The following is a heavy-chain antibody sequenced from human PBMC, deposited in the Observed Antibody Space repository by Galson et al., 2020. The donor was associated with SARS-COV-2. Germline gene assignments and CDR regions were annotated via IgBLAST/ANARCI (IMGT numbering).Heavy chain of an antibody. V-gene: IGHV3-21*01. CDR1: GFTFSSYS. CDR3: ARVLAGYVPLSH. CDR2: IDITTTYK. D-gene: IGHD3-10*02. J-gene: IGHJ4*02. Sequence: GESLKISCAASGFTFSSYSFSWVRQAPGKGLEWDSSIDITTTYKYYADSVKGRFTISRDNAKNSVYLQMDSLRVEDTAVYYCARVLAGYVPLSHWGQVTLVTVSS.